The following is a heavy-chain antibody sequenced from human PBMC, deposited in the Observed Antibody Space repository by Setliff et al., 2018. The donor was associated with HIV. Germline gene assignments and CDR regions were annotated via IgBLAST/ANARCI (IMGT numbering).Heavy chain of an antibody. V-gene: IGHV4-4*09. J-gene: IGHJ4*02. CDR3: ARDPSGSYHPLGY. CDR2: RSTTGST. Sequence: KSSETLSLTCTVSGDSISSYFWSWIRQSPGKGLEWIGFRSTTGSTNYNPSLRSRVTMSVDTSKNQFSLKLSSVSAADTAVYYCARDPSGSYHPLGYWGQGTLVTSPQ. D-gene: IGHD1-26*01. CDR1: GDSISSYF.